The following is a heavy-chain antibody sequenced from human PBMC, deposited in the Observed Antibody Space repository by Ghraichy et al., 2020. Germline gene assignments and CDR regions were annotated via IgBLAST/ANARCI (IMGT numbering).Heavy chain of an antibody. J-gene: IGHJ4*02. D-gene: IGHD5-18*01. V-gene: IGHV3-23*01. CDR1: GFTFSSYA. Sequence: GESLNISCAASGFTFSSYAMSWVRQAPGKGLEWVSAISGSGGSTYYADSVKGRFTISRDNSKNTLYLQMNSLRAEDTAVYYCAKGYSYGPPAFDYWGQGTLVTVSS. CDR3: AKGYSYGPPAFDY. CDR2: ISGSGGST.